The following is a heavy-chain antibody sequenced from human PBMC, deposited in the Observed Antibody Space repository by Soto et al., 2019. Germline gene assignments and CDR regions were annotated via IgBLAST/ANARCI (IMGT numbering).Heavy chain of an antibody. CDR3: ATGGDSSSSLRY. CDR1: GFNFTTYG. CDR2: ISYDGSSK. D-gene: IGHD6-6*01. J-gene: IGHJ4*02. Sequence: GGSLRLSCAASGFNFTTYGMHWVRQAPGKGLEGVAVISYDGSSKYYADSVKGRFTISRDDSKNTLYLQLNSLRTEDTAVYYCATGGDSSSSLRYWGQGTRSPSPQ. V-gene: IGHV3-30*03.